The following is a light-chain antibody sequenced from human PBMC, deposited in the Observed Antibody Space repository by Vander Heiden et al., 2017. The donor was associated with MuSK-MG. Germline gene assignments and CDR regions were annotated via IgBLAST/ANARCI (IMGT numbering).Light chain of an antibody. Sequence: VIWMTQSPSLLSASTGDRVSISCRASQGINSYLVWYQQKPGKAPELLIYDASTLQSGVPSRFSGSGSGTDFTLTITRLQSDDFATYYCQHEDNFPKTFGQGTKVEIK. CDR2: DAS. J-gene: IGKJ1*01. CDR1: QGINSY. CDR3: QHEDNFPKT. V-gene: IGKV1D-8*03.